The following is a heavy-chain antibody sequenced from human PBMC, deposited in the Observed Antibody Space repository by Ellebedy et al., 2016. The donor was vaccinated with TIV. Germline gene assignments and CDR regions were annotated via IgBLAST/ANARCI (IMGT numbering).Heavy chain of an antibody. CDR2: ISVRGIT. Sequence: SETLSLTXTVSGGSISPSLWSWVRQPAAGGLEWIGHISVRGITNYNPHVNSRITMSLDTSRNRFSLNLRPVTAADTAVYYCATERRSGYPDVAYYFDFWGQGTLVSVSS. D-gene: IGHD3-3*01. V-gene: IGHV4-4*07. CDR3: ATERRSGYPDVAYYFDF. J-gene: IGHJ4*02. CDR1: GGSISPSL.